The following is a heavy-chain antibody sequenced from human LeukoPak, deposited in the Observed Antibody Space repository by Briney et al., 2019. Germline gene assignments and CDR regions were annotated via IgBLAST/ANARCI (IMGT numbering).Heavy chain of an antibody. Sequence: GESLKISCKGSGSRFTSYWIGWVRQMPGKGLEWMGIIYPGDSDTRSSPSFQGQVTISADKSISTAYLQWSSLKASDTAMYYCARLGRGRFEELFHFDYWGQGTLVTVSS. CDR1: GSRFTSYW. J-gene: IGHJ4*02. D-gene: IGHD3-10*01. V-gene: IGHV5-51*01. CDR2: IYPGDSDT. CDR3: ARLGRGRFEELFHFDY.